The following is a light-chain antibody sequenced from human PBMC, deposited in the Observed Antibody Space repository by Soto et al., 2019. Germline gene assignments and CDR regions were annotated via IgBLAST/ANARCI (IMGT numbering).Light chain of an antibody. Sequence: EIVMTQSPATLSVSPGGRATLSCRASQSISDTLAWYQQKPGQAPRLLIHGASTRATGFPARFSGSGSGTDFTLTISSLEPEDFAVYYCQQRSNWPPELTFGGGTKVDIK. CDR3: QQRSNWPPELT. CDR2: GAS. CDR1: QSISDT. V-gene: IGKV3-15*01. J-gene: IGKJ4*01.